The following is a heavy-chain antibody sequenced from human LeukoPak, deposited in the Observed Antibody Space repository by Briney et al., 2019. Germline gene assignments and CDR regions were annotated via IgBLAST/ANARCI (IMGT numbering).Heavy chain of an antibody. CDR3: AGGIAAAGHYFDY. J-gene: IGHJ4*02. CDR1: GFIVSSNY. Sequence: GGSLRLSCAVSGFIVSSNYMTWVRQAPGKGLEWVSSLYSGGNTYYAASVRGRFTVSRDKTKNTLYLQMNRLRAEDTAVYYCAGGIAAAGHYFDYWGQGTLVTVSS. D-gene: IGHD6-13*01. V-gene: IGHV3-53*01. CDR2: LYSGGNT.